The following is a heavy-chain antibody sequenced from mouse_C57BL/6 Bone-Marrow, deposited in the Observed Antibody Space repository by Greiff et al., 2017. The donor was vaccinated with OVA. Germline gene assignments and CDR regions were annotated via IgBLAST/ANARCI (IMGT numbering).Heavy chain of an antibody. D-gene: IGHD2-1*01. J-gene: IGHJ2*01. CDR3: ASLYPYYFDY. CDR2: ISDGGSYT. CDR1: GFTFSSYA. Sequence: EVQLVESGGGLVKPGGSLKLSCAASGFTFSSYAMSWVRQTPEKRLEWVATISDGGSYTYYPDNVKGRFTISRDNAKNNLYLQMSQLKSEDTAMYYCASLYPYYFDYWGQGTTLTVSS. V-gene: IGHV5-4*01.